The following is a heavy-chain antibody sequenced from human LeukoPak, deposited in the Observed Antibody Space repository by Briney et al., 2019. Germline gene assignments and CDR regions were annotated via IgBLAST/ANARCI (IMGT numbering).Heavy chain of an antibody. J-gene: IGHJ4*02. CDR3: AKGHGSGSANY. CDR1: GYTFTNYA. Sequence: GASVKVSCKASGYTFTNYAMNWLRQAPGQGLEWMGWISTSTGNPTYAQGFTGRFVFSLDTSVSTAYLQISSLKAEDTAVYYCAKGHGSGSANYWGQGTLVTVSS. D-gene: IGHD3-10*01. V-gene: IGHV7-4-1*02. CDR2: ISTSTGNP.